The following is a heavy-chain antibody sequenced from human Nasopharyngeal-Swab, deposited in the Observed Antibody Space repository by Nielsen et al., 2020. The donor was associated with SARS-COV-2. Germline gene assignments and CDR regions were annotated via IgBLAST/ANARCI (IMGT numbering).Heavy chain of an antibody. Sequence: GSLRLSCNVSGGSISSDYWSWIRQPPGKGPEWIGYMYYGGSTHYNPSLKSRVTTSVDTSKNQFSLKLNSVTAADTAVYYCARSSGFRDGTFDIWGQGTMVTVSS. CDR2: MYYGGST. CDR1: GGSISSDY. D-gene: IGHD3-10*01. V-gene: IGHV4-59*01. J-gene: IGHJ3*02. CDR3: ARSSGFRDGTFDI.